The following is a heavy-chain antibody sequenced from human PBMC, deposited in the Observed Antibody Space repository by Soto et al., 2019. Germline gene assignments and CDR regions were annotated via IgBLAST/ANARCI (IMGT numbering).Heavy chain of an antibody. J-gene: IGHJ4*02. Sequence: QVQLVESRGGVVQPGRSLRLSCAASGFTFSNYAMHWVRQAPGKGLEWVAVISYDGSNKYYADSVKGRFTISRDNSKNTLYLQMNSLRAEDTAVYYCARDPLAVERPYWGQGTLVTVSS. D-gene: IGHD6-19*01. CDR2: ISYDGSNK. CDR1: GFTFSNYA. V-gene: IGHV3-30-3*01. CDR3: ARDPLAVERPY.